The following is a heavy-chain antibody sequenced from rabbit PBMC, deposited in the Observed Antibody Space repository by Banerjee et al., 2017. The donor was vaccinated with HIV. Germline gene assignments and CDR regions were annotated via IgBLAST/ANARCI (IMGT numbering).Heavy chain of an antibody. CDR2: IYAGSSGST. Sequence: QSLEESGGDLVKPGASLTLTCTASGFSFSSSYWICWVRQAPGKGLEWIACIYAGSSGSTYYASWAKGRFTISKTSSTTMTLQMTSLTAADTATYFCARTDFVWDYGDLWGQGTLVTVS. CDR1: GFSFSSSYW. J-gene: IGHJ6*01. D-gene: IGHD4-2*01. CDR3: ARTDFVWDYGDL. V-gene: IGHV1S40*01.